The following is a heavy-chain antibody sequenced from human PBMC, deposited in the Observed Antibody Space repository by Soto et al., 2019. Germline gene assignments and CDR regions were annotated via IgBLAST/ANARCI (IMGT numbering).Heavy chain of an antibody. J-gene: IGHJ4*02. V-gene: IGHV3-23*01. CDR1: GFTFSPYA. D-gene: IGHD3-16*01. CDR2: VSASGLNT. Sequence: EVQLLESGGQLVQPGGSLTLSCAAAGFTFSPYAMAWVRQAPGKGLEWVSGVSASGLNTDYADPVKGRFYISRDNSKKTVSLHMNSLRDEEKALYYCAKDRTRGTSGYFFEYWGQGTPVTVSS. CDR3: AKDRTRGTSGYFFEY.